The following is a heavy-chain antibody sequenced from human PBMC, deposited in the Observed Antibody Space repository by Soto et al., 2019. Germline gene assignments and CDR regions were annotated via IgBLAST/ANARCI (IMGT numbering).Heavy chain of an antibody. V-gene: IGHV5-10-1*01. CDR3: TRQIYDSDTGPNFQYYFDS. J-gene: IGHJ4*02. CDR2: IDPSDSQT. Sequence: GESLKISCKGSGYSFAGYWITWVRQKPGKGLEWMGRIDPSDSQTYYSPSFRGHVTISATKSITTVFLQWSSLRASDTAMYYCTRQIYDSDTGPNFQYYFDSWGQGTPVTVSS. D-gene: IGHD3-22*01. CDR1: GYSFAGYW.